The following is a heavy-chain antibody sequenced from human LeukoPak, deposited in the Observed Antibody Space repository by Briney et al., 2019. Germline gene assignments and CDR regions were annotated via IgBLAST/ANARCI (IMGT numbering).Heavy chain of an antibody. V-gene: IGHV4-30-2*01. J-gene: IGHJ4*02. Sequence: SQTLSLTCAVSGGSISSGGYSWSWIRQPPGKGLEWIGHIFHSGSTYYNPSLKSRVTISVDTSKNQFSLKLSSVTAADTAVYYCARADWTVTVDYWGQGTLVTVSS. CDR1: GGSISSGGYS. CDR2: IFHSGST. D-gene: IGHD4-17*01. CDR3: ARADWTVTVDY.